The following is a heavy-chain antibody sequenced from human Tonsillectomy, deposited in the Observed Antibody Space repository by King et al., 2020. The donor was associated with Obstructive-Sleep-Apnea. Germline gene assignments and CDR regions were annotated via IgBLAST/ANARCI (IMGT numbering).Heavy chain of an antibody. CDR2: ISSSSSYT. Sequence: HVQLVESGGGLVKPGGSLRLSCAASGFTFSGYYMSWIRQAPGKGLEGVAYISSSSSYTNYADSVKGRFTISRDNAKNSLYLQMNSLRAEDTAVYYCARQVGATLFDYWGQGTLVTVSS. J-gene: IGHJ4*02. CDR1: GFTFSGYY. CDR3: ARQVGATLFDY. V-gene: IGHV3-11*06. D-gene: IGHD1-26*01.